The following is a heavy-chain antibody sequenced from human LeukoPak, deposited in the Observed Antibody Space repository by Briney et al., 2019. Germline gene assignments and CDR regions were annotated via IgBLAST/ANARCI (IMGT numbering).Heavy chain of an antibody. D-gene: IGHD1-1*01. J-gene: IGHJ6*02. V-gene: IGHV4-39*07. CDR3: ARGDTTYYYYYGMDV. CDR1: GGSISSSSYY. Sequence: SETLSLTCTVSGGSISSSSYYWGWIRQPPGKGLEWIGSIYYSGSTYYNPSLKSRVTISVDTSKNQFSLKLSSVTAADTAVYYCARGDTTYYYYYGMDVWGQGTTVTVSS. CDR2: IYYSGST.